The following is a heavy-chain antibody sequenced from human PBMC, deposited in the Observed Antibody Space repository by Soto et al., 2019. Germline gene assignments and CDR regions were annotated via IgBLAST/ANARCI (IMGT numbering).Heavy chain of an antibody. J-gene: IGHJ4*02. CDR3: AKDLYYYDSSGPNDY. Sequence: QVQLVESGGGVVQPGWSLRLSCAASGFTFSTYAMHWVRQAPGKGLEWVAVISYDGRNEYYADSVKGRFTISRDNSKNTLYLQMNSLRAEDTAVYYCAKDLYYYDSSGPNDYWGQGILVTVSS. D-gene: IGHD3-22*01. CDR2: ISYDGRNE. CDR1: GFTFSTYA. V-gene: IGHV3-30*18.